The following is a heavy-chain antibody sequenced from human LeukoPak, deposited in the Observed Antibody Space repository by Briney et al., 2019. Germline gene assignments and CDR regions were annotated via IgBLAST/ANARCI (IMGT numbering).Heavy chain of an antibody. J-gene: IGHJ4*02. V-gene: IGHV3-66*01. Sequence: GGSLRLSCAASGFTVSSNYMSWVRQAPGKGLEWVSTIYSGGSTYYADSVKGRFTISRDNSKNTLYLQMNSLRAEDTAVYYCGGITRYYFDYWGQGTLVTVSS. CDR1: GFTVSSNY. CDR2: IYSGGST. D-gene: IGHD4-23*01. CDR3: GGITRYYFDY.